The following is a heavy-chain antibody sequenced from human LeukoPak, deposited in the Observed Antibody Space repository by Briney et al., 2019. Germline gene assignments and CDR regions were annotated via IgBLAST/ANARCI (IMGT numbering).Heavy chain of an antibody. J-gene: IGHJ4*02. V-gene: IGHV3-23*01. Sequence: GGSLRLSCAASGFTFSSYAMSWVRQAPGKGLEWVSAISGSGGSTYYADSVKGRFTISRDNSKNTLYLQMSSLRDEDTAVHYCVREMTTTETFDYWGQGTLVTVS. CDR2: ISGSGGST. D-gene: IGHD5-24*01. CDR3: VREMTTTETFDY. CDR1: GFTFSSYA.